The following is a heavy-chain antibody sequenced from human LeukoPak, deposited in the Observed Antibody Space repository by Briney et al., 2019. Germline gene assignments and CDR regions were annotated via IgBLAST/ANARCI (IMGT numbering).Heavy chain of an antibody. Sequence: SETLSLTCTVSGGSISSYYWSWIRQPPGKGLEWIGYIYYSGSTNYNPSLKSRVTISVDTSKNQFSLKLSSVTAADTAVYYCASYSGTYYYYYMDVWGKGTTVTVSS. CDR2: IYYSGST. CDR3: ASYSGTYYYYYMDV. J-gene: IGHJ6*03. D-gene: IGHD1-26*01. CDR1: GGSISSYY. V-gene: IGHV4-59*01.